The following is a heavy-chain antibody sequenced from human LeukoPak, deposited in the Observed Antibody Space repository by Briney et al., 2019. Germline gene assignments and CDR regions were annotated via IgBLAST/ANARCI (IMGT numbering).Heavy chain of an antibody. J-gene: IGHJ4*02. V-gene: IGHV3-33*01. Sequence: WRSLSLSCAASGFTFSSYGMHWVRQAPGKGLEWVAVIWYDGSNKYYADSVKGRFTISRDNSKNTLYLQMNSLRAEDTAVYYCARDRGYSGFDLDYWGQATMVT. CDR3: ARDRGYSGFDLDY. CDR2: IWYDGSNK. D-gene: IGHD5-12*01. CDR1: GFTFSSYG.